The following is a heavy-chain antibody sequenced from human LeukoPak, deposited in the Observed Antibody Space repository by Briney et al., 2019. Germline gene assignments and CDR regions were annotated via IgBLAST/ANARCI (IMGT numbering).Heavy chain of an antibody. Sequence: GASLRLSCAASGFTFSNYAMSWVRQAPGKGLEWVSSITGSGGTTYYADSVKGRFTISRDNSKNTVFLQMNSLRAEDTAVYYCAKWGDYDVLTGYYVSDYWGQGTLVTVSS. D-gene: IGHD3-9*01. CDR1: GFTFSNYA. V-gene: IGHV3-23*01. J-gene: IGHJ4*02. CDR3: AKWGDYDVLTGYYVSDY. CDR2: ITGSGGTT.